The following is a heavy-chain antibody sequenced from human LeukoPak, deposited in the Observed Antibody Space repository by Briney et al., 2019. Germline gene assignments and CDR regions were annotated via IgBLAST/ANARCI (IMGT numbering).Heavy chain of an antibody. Sequence: SETLSLTCTVSGGSISSYYWSWIRQPPGKGLEWIGYIYHSGSTNYNPSLKSRVTISVDTSKNQFSLKLSSVTAADTAVYYCAREVGAPDSWGQGTLVTVSS. CDR2: IYHSGST. J-gene: IGHJ4*02. CDR3: AREVGAPDS. CDR1: GGSISSYY. D-gene: IGHD1-26*01. V-gene: IGHV4-59*01.